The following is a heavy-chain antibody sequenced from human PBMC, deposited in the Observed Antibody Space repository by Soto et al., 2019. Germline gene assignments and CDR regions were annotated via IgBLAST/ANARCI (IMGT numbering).Heavy chain of an antibody. D-gene: IGHD4-17*01. J-gene: IGHJ6*02. CDR3: ASGLLDYGDYYYGIDV. Sequence: SETLSLTCTVSGGSISSSSYYWGWIRQPPGKGLEWIGSIYYSGSTYYNPSLKSRVTISVDTSKNQFSLKLSSVTAADTAVYYCASGLLDYGDYYYGIDVWGQGTTVTVSS. V-gene: IGHV4-39*01. CDR2: IYYSGST. CDR1: GGSISSSSYY.